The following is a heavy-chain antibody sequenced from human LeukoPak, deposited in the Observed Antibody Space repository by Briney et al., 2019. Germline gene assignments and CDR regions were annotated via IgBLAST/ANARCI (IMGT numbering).Heavy chain of an antibody. Sequence: PGGSLRLSCAASGFTFSSYAMHWVRQAPGKGLEWVAVISYDGSNKYYADSVKGQFTISRDNSKNTLYLQMNSLRAEDTAVYYCARKYYYDSSGYNYYYGMDVWGQGTTVTVSS. V-gene: IGHV3-30-3*01. CDR2: ISYDGSNK. J-gene: IGHJ6*02. D-gene: IGHD3-22*01. CDR3: ARKYYYDSSGYNYYYGMDV. CDR1: GFTFSSYA.